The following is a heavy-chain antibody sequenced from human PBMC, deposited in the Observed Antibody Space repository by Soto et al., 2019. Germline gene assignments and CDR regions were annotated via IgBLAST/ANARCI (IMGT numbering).Heavy chain of an antibody. V-gene: IGHV1-18*01. CDR3: ARDLDGSGSYYTDY. J-gene: IGHJ4*02. CDR2: ISAYNGNT. CDR1: GYMFVTYG. D-gene: IGHD3-10*01. Sequence: ASAKVSCKASGYMFVTYGINWVRQAPGQGLEWMGWISAYNGNTKYAQNLQGRVTMTTDASTSTAYMEMRSLRSDDTAVYYCARDLDGSGSYYTDYWGPGTLVTVSS.